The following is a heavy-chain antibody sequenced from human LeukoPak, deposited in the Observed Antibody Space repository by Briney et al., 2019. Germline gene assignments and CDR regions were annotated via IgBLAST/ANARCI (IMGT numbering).Heavy chain of an antibody. V-gene: IGHV3-15*01. D-gene: IGHD5-12*01. J-gene: IGHJ4*02. CDR1: GFAFSYVW. CDR2: IKTKTDGATT. CDR3: TTATELIVATIPDN. Sequence: GGSLTLSCAASGFAFSYVWMTWVRQAPGRGLEWVGRIKTKTDGATTDYAAPVKGRFTILRDDSANMLYLQMTSLRTEDTALYYCTTATELIVATIPDNWGQGTLVTVSS.